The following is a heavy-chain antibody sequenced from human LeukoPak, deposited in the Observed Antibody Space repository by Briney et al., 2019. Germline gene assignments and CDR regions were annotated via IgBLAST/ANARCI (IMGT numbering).Heavy chain of an antibody. J-gene: IGHJ4*02. V-gene: IGHV4-59*08. CDR1: GGPISTYY. Sequence: SETLSLTCTVSGGPISTYYWSWIRQPPGKGLDWIGYIHYSGTTNYTPSLKNRVTISLDTSKNQFSLNLSSVTAADTAVYYCARMGGYSGYATHWGQGTLVTVSS. CDR3: ARMGGYSGYATH. CDR2: IHYSGTT. D-gene: IGHD5-12*01.